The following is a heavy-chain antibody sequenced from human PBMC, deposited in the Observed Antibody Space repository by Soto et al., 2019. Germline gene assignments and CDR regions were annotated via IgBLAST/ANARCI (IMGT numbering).Heavy chain of an antibody. D-gene: IGHD6-19*01. V-gene: IGHV1-46*01. CDR3: ARDHGIAVAGTYYYNYGMDV. Sequence: QVQLVQSGAEVKKPGASVKVSCKASGYTFTSYYMHWVRQAPGQGLEWMGIITPSGGSTSYAQRFQCSATMTSDTSTSTVYMEVSSLRSEDTAVYYCARDHGIAVAGTYYYNYGMDVWGQGTTVTVSS. CDR2: ITPSGGST. CDR1: GYTFTSYY. J-gene: IGHJ6*02.